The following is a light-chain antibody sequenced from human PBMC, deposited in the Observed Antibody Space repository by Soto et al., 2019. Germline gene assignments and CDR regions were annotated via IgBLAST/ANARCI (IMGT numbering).Light chain of an antibody. Sequence: EIVLAQSPGTLSLSTGERATLSCRASQSVWSNHLAWYQHKRGQAPRLLIYGASSRATGIPDRFSGSGSGTDFTLTISRLEPEDFAVYYCQQYGSSPLITFGQGTRLEI. CDR1: QSVWSNH. CDR2: GAS. CDR3: QQYGSSPLIT. V-gene: IGKV3-20*01. J-gene: IGKJ5*01.